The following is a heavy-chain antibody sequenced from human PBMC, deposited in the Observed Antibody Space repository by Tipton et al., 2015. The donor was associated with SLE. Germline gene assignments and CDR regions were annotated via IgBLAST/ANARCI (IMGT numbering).Heavy chain of an antibody. J-gene: IGHJ4*02. D-gene: IGHD3-16*02. CDR3: AKEEMITFGGVIVTPLGY. CDR1: GFTFSNYA. V-gene: IGHV3-23*01. CDR2: ISSNGGST. Sequence: SLRLSCAASGFTFSNYAMTWVRQAPGKGLEWVSFISSNGGSTYYADSVKGRFTISRDNSKNTLYLQMNSLRAEDTAVYYCAKEEMITFGGVIVTPLGYWGQGTLVTVSS.